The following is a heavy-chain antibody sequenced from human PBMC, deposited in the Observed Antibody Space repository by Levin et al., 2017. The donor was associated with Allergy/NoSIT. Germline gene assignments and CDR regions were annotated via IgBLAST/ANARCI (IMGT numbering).Heavy chain of an antibody. CDR1: GYTFTSYG. CDR3: AREDSSSSGRAEAYYYYYGMDV. D-gene: IGHD6-6*01. CDR2: ISAYNGNT. Sequence: GESLKISCKASGYTFTSYGISWVRQAPGQGLEWMGWISAYNGNTNYAQKLQGRVTMTTDTSTSTAYMELRSLRSDDTAVYYCAREDSSSSGRAEAYYYYYGMDVWGQGTTVTVSS. V-gene: IGHV1-18*01. J-gene: IGHJ6*02.